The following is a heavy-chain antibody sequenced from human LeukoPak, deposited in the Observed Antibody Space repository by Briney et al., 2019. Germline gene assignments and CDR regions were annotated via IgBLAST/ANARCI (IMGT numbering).Heavy chain of an antibody. CDR3: ARQPYYYDSSGYHDAFDI. CDR2: IYPGDSHT. V-gene: IGHV5-51*01. CDR1: GYSSTSYW. Sequence: GESLKISCKGSGYSSTSYWIGWVRQMPGKGLEWMGIIYPGDSHTTYSPSFQGQVTISVDKSISTAYLQWSSLKASDTAMYYCARQPYYYDSSGYHDAFDIWGQGTMVTVSS. J-gene: IGHJ3*02. D-gene: IGHD3-22*01.